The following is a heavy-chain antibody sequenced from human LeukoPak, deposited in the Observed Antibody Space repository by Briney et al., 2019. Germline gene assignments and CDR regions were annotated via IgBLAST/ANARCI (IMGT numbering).Heavy chain of an antibody. CDR3: ARDWRITAAGDYYYYGMDV. D-gene: IGHD6-13*01. Sequence: SETLSLTCTVSGGSISSYYWSCIRQPPGKGLEWIGYIYYSGSTNYNPSLKSRVTISVDTSKNQFSLKLSSVTAADTAVYYCARDWRITAAGDYYYYGMDVWGKGTTVTVSS. J-gene: IGHJ6*04. CDR1: GGSISSYY. V-gene: IGHV4-59*01. CDR2: IYYSGST.